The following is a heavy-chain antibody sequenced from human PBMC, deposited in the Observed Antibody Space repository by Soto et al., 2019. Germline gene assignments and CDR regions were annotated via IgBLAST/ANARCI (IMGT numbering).Heavy chain of an antibody. D-gene: IGHD3-3*01. CDR3: ASSYDFWSGYPAYYYGMDV. V-gene: IGHV3-21*01. Sequence: GSLRLSCAASGFTFSSYSMNWVRQAPGKGLEWVSSISSSSSYIYYADSVKGRFTISRDNAKNSLYLQMNSLRAEDTAVYYCASSYDFWSGYPAYYYGMDVWGQGTTVTVSS. J-gene: IGHJ6*02. CDR1: GFTFSSYS. CDR2: ISSSSSYI.